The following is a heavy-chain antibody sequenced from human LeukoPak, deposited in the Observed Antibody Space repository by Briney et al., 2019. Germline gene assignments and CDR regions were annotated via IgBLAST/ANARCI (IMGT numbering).Heavy chain of an antibody. V-gene: IGHV3-48*03. J-gene: IGHJ6*04. CDR1: GFSFSSYE. CDR2: ISSSGSTI. CDR3: AELGITMIGGV. D-gene: IGHD3-10*02. Sequence: GGSLLLSCAASGFSFSSYEMNWGRQAPGKGLEGVSYISSSGSTIYYADPVKGRFTISRDNAKNSLYLQMNSLRAEDTAVYYCAELGITMIGGVWGKGTTVTISS.